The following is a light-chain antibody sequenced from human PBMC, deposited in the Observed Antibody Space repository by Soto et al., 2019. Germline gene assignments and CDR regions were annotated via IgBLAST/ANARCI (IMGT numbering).Light chain of an antibody. V-gene: IGKV3-11*01. CDR1: QGVTTN. CDR2: DAY. CDR3: QQRHMWPIT. Sequence: EILMTQSPATLSVSPGERVTLSCRAGQGVTTNFAWYQQKPGQAPRLLIYDAYNRATGIPPRFSGSGSGTDFTLTISSLEPEDSAVYYCQQRHMWPITFGQGTRLEIK. J-gene: IGKJ5*01.